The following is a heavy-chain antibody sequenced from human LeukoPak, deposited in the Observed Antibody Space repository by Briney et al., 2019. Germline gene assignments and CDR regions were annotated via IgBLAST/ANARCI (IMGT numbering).Heavy chain of an antibody. J-gene: IGHJ4*02. CDR3: ARGPVTHEDFFDY. D-gene: IGHD4-17*01. CDR2: MFYSGNT. CDR1: GGSFSDYY. V-gene: IGHV4-34*01. Sequence: PSETLSLTCAVYGGSFSDYYWSWIRQSPGKGLEWIGGMFYSGNTYYNPSLKSRVTISLDTSKNQFSLKLTYVTAADTALYYCARGPVTHEDFFDYWGQGSLVTVSS.